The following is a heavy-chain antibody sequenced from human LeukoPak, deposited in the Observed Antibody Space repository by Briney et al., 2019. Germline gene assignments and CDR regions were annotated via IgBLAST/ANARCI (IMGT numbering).Heavy chain of an antibody. J-gene: IGHJ5*02. Sequence: GRSLRLSCAASGFTFDDYAMHWVRHAPGKGLEWVSGISWNSGSIGYADSVKGRFTISRDNAKNSLYLQMNSLRAEDTALYYCAKDRASSSWYWFDPWGQGTLVTVSS. V-gene: IGHV3-9*01. D-gene: IGHD6-13*01. CDR1: GFTFDDYA. CDR3: AKDRASSSWYWFDP. CDR2: ISWNSGSI.